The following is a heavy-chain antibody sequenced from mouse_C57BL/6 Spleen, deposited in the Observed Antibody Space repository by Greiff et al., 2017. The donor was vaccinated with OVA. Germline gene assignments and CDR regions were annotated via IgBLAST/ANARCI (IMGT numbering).Heavy chain of an antibody. CDR1: GYTFTSYW. Sequence: VQLQQPGAELVKPGASVKLSCKASGYTFTSYWMHWVKQRPGQGLEWIGMIHPNSGSTNYNEKFKSKATLTVDKSSSTAYMQLSSLTSEDSAVYYCARESYYGSNYAMDYWGQGTSVTVSS. D-gene: IGHD1-1*01. V-gene: IGHV1-64*01. CDR3: ARESYYGSNYAMDY. J-gene: IGHJ4*01. CDR2: IHPNSGST.